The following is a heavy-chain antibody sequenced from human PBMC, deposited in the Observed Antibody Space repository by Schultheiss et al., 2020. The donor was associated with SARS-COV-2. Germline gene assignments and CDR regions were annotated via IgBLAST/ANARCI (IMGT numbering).Heavy chain of an antibody. Sequence: SETLSLTCTVSGGSISSYYWSWIRQPPGKGLEWIGYIYYSGSTNYNPSLKSRVTISVDRSKNQFSLKLSSVTAADTAVYYCARGLYYYYDSSGSIKPDAFDIWGQGTMVTVSS. V-gene: IGHV4-59*12. CDR1: GGSISSYY. CDR3: ARGLYYYYDSSGSIKPDAFDI. CDR2: IYYSGST. D-gene: IGHD3-22*01. J-gene: IGHJ3*02.